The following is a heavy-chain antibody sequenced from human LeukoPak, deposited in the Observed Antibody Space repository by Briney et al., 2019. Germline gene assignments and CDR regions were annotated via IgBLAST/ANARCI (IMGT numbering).Heavy chain of an antibody. CDR2: ISAYNGNT. CDR1: GYTFTSYG. Sequence: ASVKVSCKASGYTFTSYGISWVRQAPGQGLEWMGWISAYNGNTNYVQKLQGRVTMTTDTSTSTAYMELRSLRSDDTAVYYCARGRYDYVWGSYRYTVWFDPWGQGTLVTVSS. D-gene: IGHD3-16*02. J-gene: IGHJ5*02. CDR3: ARGRYDYVWGSYRYTVWFDP. V-gene: IGHV1-18*01.